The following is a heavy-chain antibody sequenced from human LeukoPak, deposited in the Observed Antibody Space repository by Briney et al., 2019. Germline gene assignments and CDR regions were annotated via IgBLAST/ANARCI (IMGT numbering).Heavy chain of an antibody. CDR2: IKQDGSEK. Sequence: GSLRLSCAASGFTFSSYWMSWVRQAPGKGLEWVANIKQDGSEKYYVDSVKGRFTISRDNAKNSLYLQMNSLRAGDTAVYYCGRGRVRYYFDYWGQGTLVTVSS. V-gene: IGHV3-7*01. CDR1: GFTFSSYW. J-gene: IGHJ4*02. D-gene: IGHD3-10*01. CDR3: GRGRVRYYFDY.